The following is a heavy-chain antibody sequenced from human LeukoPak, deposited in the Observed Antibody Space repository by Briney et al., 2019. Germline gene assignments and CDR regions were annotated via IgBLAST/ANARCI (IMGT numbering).Heavy chain of an antibody. CDR2: IRPKTEGGAT. V-gene: IGHV3-15*01. Sequence: GGSLRLSCAASGFNFNNAWMTWVRQAPGKGLEWVGRIRPKTEGGATDYGAPVKDRFTISRDESKATLFLQMDSLKPEDTAVYFCTTLGYALDSWGQGTLVTVSS. CDR3: TTLGYALDS. D-gene: IGHD2-2*01. CDR1: GFNFNNAW. J-gene: IGHJ4*02.